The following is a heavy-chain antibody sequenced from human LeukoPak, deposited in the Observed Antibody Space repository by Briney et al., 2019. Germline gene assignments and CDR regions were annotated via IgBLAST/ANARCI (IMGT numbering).Heavy chain of an antibody. CDR1: GFTFNAYA. Sequence: PGGSLRLSCAASGFTFNAYAMHWVRQAPGKGLEWVAVISYDGSNKYYADSVKGRFTISRDNAKNSLYLQMNSLRAEDTAVYYCARYRVTGYYSIGTPPFDYWGQGTLVTVSS. CDR2: ISYDGSNK. J-gene: IGHJ4*02. CDR3: ARYRVTGYYSIGTPPFDY. D-gene: IGHD3-9*01. V-gene: IGHV3-30-3*01.